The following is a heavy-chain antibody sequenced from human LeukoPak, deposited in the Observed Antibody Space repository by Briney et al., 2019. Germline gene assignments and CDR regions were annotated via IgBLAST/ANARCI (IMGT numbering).Heavy chain of an antibody. CDR2: IYYSGSS. V-gene: IGHV4-31*03. D-gene: IGHD6-13*01. J-gene: IGHJ5*02. Sequence: PSETLSLTCTVSGGSISSGGYYWSWIRQHPGKGLEWIGYIYYSGSSYYNPSLKSRVTISVDTSKNQFSLKLSSVTAADMAVYYCASTLIAAAGTFGWFDPWGPGTLVNVSS. CDR1: GGSISSGGYY. CDR3: ASTLIAAAGTFGWFDP.